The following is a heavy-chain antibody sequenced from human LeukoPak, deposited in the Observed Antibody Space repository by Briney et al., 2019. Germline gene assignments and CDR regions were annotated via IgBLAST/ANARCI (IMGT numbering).Heavy chain of an antibody. J-gene: IGHJ6*02. CDR2: IIPIFGAA. Sequence: SVKVSCKASEDTFSRNAISWVRQAPGQGLEWMGGIIPIFGAANYAQEFQGRVTITADESTTTVFMELSSLRSEDTAVYYRARRDCGGDCYSSYYYYYGMHVWGQGTTVIVSS. D-gene: IGHD2-21*02. CDR3: ARRDCGGDCYSSYYYYYGMHV. V-gene: IGHV1-69*01. CDR1: EDTFSRNA.